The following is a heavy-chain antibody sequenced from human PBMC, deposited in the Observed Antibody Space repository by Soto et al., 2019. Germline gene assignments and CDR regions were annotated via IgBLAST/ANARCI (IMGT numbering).Heavy chain of an antibody. CDR3: ARVVGTMVRGVGGMDV. D-gene: IGHD3-10*01. CDR2: IIPIFGTA. Sequence: QVQLVQSGAEVKKPGSSVKVSCTASGGTFSSYAISWVRQAPGQGLEWMGGIIPIFGTANYAQKFQGRVTITADESTSTAYMELSSLRSEDTAVYYCARVVGTMVRGVGGMDVWGQGTTVTVSS. CDR1: GGTFSSYA. V-gene: IGHV1-69*01. J-gene: IGHJ6*02.